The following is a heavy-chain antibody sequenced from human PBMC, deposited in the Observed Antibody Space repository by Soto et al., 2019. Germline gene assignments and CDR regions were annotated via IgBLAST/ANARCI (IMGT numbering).Heavy chain of an antibody. V-gene: IGHV3-30*03. CDR1: GFTFSSYG. Sequence: PGGSLRLSCAASGFTFSSYGMHWVRQAPGKGLQWVAIISYDGTDTYYADSVKGRFTISRDNSKDMLYLKMNSLRAEDTAVYYCATTTYDILPGPIAYWGQGTLVTVSS. CDR2: ISYDGTDT. CDR3: ATTTYDILPGPIAY. D-gene: IGHD3-9*01. J-gene: IGHJ4*02.